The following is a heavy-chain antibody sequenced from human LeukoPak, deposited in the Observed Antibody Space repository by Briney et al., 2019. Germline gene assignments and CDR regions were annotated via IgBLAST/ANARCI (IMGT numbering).Heavy chain of an antibody. J-gene: IGHJ4*02. CDR2: ISGSGGST. CDR3: AKDWLQYSDSSGYTFDY. CDR1: GFTFSSYA. D-gene: IGHD3-22*01. V-gene: IGHV3-23*01. Sequence: QTGGSLRLSCAASGFTFSSYAMSWVRQAPGKGLEWGSAISGSGGSTYYADSVKGRFTTPRDNSKNTLYLQMNSLRAEDTAVYYCAKDWLQYSDSSGYTFDYWGQGTLVTVSS.